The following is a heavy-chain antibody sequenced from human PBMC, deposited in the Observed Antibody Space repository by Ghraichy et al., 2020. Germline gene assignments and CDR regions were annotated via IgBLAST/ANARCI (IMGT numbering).Heavy chain of an antibody. CDR1: GFTFSSYG. Sequence: GGSLRLSCAASGFTFSSYGMHWVRQAPGKGLEWVAFIRYDGSNKYYADSVKGRFTISRDNSKNTLYLQMNSLRAEDTAVYYCAKVKTGDGCYYYYMDVWCKATTVTVS. J-gene: IGHJ6*03. D-gene: IGHD7-27*01. CDR2: IRYDGSNK. CDR3: AKVKTGDGCYYYYMDV. V-gene: IGHV3-30*02.